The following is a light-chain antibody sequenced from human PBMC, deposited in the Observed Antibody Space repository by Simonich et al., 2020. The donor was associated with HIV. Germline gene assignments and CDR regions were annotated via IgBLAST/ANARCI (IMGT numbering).Light chain of an antibody. CDR1: QSVNTN. CDR3: QQYGSSPKT. CDR2: AAS. Sequence: IVRTQSPATLSVSPGERATLSCRASQSVNTNVAWYQQKPGQAPRLLIYAASTRATGIPARFSASGSGTEFTLTISSIQSEDFAVYYCQQYGSSPKTFGQGTRVEIK. J-gene: IGKJ1*01. V-gene: IGKV3-15*01.